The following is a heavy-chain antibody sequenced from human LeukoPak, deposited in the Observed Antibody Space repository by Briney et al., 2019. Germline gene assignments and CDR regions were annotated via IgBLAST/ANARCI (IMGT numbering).Heavy chain of an antibody. CDR1: GYTFTSYD. D-gene: IGHD6-13*01. CDR2: MNPSNGNT. V-gene: IGHV1-8*01. J-gene: IGHJ6*02. Sequence: ASVKVSCKASGYTFTSYDMNWVRQAPGQRLEWMGWMNPSNGNTGYAQKFPGRVTMTRSTSISTAYMELSSLRSEDTAVYYCARLACSSWPLYYYCGMYVWGQGTTVTVSS. CDR3: ARLACSSWPLYYYCGMYV.